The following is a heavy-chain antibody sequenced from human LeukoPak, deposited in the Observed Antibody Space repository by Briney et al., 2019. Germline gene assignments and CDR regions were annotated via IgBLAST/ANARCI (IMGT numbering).Heavy chain of an antibody. CDR1: GGSFSGYY. J-gene: IGHJ5*02. V-gene: IGHV4-34*01. D-gene: IGHD4-11*01. CDR3: ARVGGYSNFGNWFDP. CDR2: INHSGST. Sequence: SETLSLTCAVYGGSFSGYYWSWIRQPPGGGLEWIGEINHSGSTNYNPSLKSRVTISVDTSKNQFSLKLSSVTAADTAVYYCARVGGYSNFGNWFDPWGQGTLVTVSS.